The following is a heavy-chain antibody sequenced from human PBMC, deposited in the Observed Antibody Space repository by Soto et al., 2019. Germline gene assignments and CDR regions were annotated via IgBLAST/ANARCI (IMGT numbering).Heavy chain of an antibody. D-gene: IGHD3-3*01. Sequence: QVQLVQSGAEVKKPGSSVKVSCTASGGTFSNFAISWVRQAPGQGLEWMGGIIPMFGAADYAQEFQGRVTINADESTSTAYMELSSLRSEDTAMYYCARDFGIHNGFDSWGQGTQVTVSS. J-gene: IGHJ5*01. CDR3: ARDFGIHNGFDS. CDR1: GGTFSNFA. CDR2: IIPMFGAA. V-gene: IGHV1-69*01.